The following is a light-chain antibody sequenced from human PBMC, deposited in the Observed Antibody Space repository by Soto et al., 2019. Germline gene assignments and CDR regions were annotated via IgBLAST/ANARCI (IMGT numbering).Light chain of an antibody. V-gene: IGKV3-11*01. J-gene: IGKJ4*01. CDR2: DAS. CDR3: QQHSNWLSLT. CDR1: QSVSSD. Sequence: EIVLTQSPATLSLSPGERATLSCRASQSVSSDLAWYQQKPGQAPRLLIYDASNRATGIPARFSGSGSGTDFTLTIISLEPEDFAVYYCQQHSNWLSLTFGGGTKVEIK.